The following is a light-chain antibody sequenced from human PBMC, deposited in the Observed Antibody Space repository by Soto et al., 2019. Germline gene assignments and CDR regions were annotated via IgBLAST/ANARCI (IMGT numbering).Light chain of an antibody. CDR1: SSDVGGYNY. Sequence: HSVVSQPRSACWSPGQSVAISCTGTSSDVGGYNYVSWYQQHPGKAPKLMIYEVNKRPSGVPDRFSGSKSGNTASLTVSGLQAEDEADYYCSSYAGTTNVFGTGTKVTXL. CDR2: EVN. CDR3: SSYAGTTNV. J-gene: IGLJ1*01. V-gene: IGLV2-8*01.